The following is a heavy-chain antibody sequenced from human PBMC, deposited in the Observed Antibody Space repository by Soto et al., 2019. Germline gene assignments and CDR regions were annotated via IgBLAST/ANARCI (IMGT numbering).Heavy chain of an antibody. CDR1: GGSIRSDFHY. D-gene: IGHD4-17*01. CDR3: ARGPPVPTDY. CDR2: IYSSGST. J-gene: IGHJ4*02. Sequence: QVQLQESGPGLVKPSQTLSLTCTVSGGSIRSDFHYWSWFRQPPGKGLEWIGYIYSSGSTYYNPSPKIQFSISVDTSKNQFSLKLSSVTAADAAVHYCARGPPVPTDYWGQGALVTVSS. V-gene: IGHV4-30-4*01.